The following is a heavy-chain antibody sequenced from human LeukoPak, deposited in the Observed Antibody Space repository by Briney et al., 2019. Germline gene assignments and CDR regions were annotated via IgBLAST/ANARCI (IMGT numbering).Heavy chain of an antibody. Sequence: SVKVSCKASGGTFSSYAISWVRQAPGQGLEWMGGIIPIFGTANYAQKFQGRVTITADESTSTAYMELSSLRSEDTAVYYCARVGDCSSTSCYTHFDYWGQGTLVTVSS. CDR2: IIPIFGTA. J-gene: IGHJ4*02. D-gene: IGHD2-2*02. CDR1: GGTFSSYA. V-gene: IGHV1-69*13. CDR3: ARVGDCSSTSCYTHFDY.